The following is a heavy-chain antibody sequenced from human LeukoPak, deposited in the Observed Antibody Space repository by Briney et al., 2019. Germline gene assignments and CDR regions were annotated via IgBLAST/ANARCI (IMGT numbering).Heavy chain of an antibody. CDR2: SNAGNGHT. V-gene: IGHV1-3*01. D-gene: IGHD2-2*02. CDR3: ARGVRDCSSTSCYNFVWEDYYYYYYMDV. CDR1: GYTFTSYA. Sequence: ASVKVSCKASGYTFTSYAMHWVRQAAGERLEWMGWSNAGNGHTKYSQKFQGRVTITSDTSASTGYMELSSLRSEDTAVYYCARGVRDCSSTSCYNFVWEDYYYYYYMDVWGKGTTVTVSS. J-gene: IGHJ6*03.